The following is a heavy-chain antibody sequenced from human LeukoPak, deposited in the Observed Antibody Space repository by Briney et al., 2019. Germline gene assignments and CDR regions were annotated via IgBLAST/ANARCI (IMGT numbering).Heavy chain of an antibody. Sequence: PSETLSLTCTVSVGSISGYYWTWIRQPPGKGLEWIGYIYSSGSTNYNPSLKSRVTMSVDTSKNQFSLRLSSVTAADTAVYYCARTVRQWLANDAFDIWGQGTMVTVSS. D-gene: IGHD6-19*01. V-gene: IGHV4-59*01. J-gene: IGHJ3*02. CDR2: IYSSGST. CDR3: ARTVRQWLANDAFDI. CDR1: VGSISGYY.